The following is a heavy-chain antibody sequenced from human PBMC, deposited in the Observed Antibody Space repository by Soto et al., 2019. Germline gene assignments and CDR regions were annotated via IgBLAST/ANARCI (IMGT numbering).Heavy chain of an antibody. CDR2: INSDGSTT. Sequence: GGSLRLSCAASGFTFSNSWMHWVRQAPGKGLVWVSYINSDGSTTTYADSVKGRFTISRDNAKNTVYLQITSLTAEDTAVYYCARDRSYTTDYWGQGTLVTVSS. J-gene: IGHJ4*01. D-gene: IGHD1-26*01. CDR1: GFTFSNSW. V-gene: IGHV3-74*01. CDR3: ARDRSYTTDY.